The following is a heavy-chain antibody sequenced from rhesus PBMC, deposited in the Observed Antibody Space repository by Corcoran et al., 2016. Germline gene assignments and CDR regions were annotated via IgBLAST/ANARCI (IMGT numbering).Heavy chain of an antibody. CDR3: ARGWGDYRYGLDS. D-gene: IGHD3-34*01. CDR1: GFTFCSYA. V-gene: IGHV1S10*01. CDR2: IIPLVGIT. J-gene: IGHJ6*01. Sequence: QVQLVQSGAEVKKPGASVKVSCKASGFTFCSYAISWVRQAPGQGLEGMGGIIPLVGITNDAEKFQGRCTITTDTATSTAYMELSSLRSEDTAVYYWARGWGDYRYGLDSWGQGVVVTVPS.